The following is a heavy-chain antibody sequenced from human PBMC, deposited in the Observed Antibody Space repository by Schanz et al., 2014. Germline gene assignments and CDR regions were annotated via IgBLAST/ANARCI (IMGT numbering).Heavy chain of an antibody. Sequence: QGQLVQSGAEVKKPGASVKVSCKASGYIFGSHGMTWVRQAPGQGPELMGWINAHTGNTQYAQKCQGRVNMTRDTVTTTVHLELTRLRTDDTTIYYCARVHIATYRYNSPGAFDIWGQGTRVTVSS. CDR1: GYIFGSHG. CDR2: INAHTGNT. J-gene: IGHJ3*02. D-gene: IGHD3-16*02. V-gene: IGHV1-18*01. CDR3: ARVHIATYRYNSPGAFDI.